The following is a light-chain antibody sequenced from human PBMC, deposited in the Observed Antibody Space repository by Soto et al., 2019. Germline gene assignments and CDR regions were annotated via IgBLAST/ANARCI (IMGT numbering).Light chain of an antibody. CDR2: EVS. V-gene: IGLV2-14*01. CDR1: SSGVDYNR. CDR3: SSYTSSSTPYV. J-gene: IGLJ1*01. Sequence: QSALTQPASVTGSPGQSITISCTGTSSGVDYNRVSWYQQYPGTAPKVIISEVSNRPSGVSARFSGSKSGNTASLTISGLQAEDEADYYCSSYTSSSTPYVFGTGTKLTVL.